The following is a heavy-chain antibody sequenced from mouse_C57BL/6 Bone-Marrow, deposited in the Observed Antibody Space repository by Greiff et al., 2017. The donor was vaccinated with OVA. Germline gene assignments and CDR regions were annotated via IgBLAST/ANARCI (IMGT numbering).Heavy chain of an antibody. CDR2: INPSSGGT. CDR1: GYTFTSYS. J-gene: IGHJ4*01. V-gene: IGHV1S16*01. Sequence: QVQLQQPGAELVKPGASVKLSCKASGYTFTSYSMYWVKQRPGQGLEWIGGINPSSGGTNYNEKFKSKATLTVDKSSSTAYMQLSSLTSADSAVYYVSRRYDYSLYAMDYWGQGTSVTVSS. CDR3: SRRYDYSLYAMDY. D-gene: IGHD2-4*01.